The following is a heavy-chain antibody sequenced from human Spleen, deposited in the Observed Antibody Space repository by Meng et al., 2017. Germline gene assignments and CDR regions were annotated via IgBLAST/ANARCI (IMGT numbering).Heavy chain of an antibody. CDR3: ARGLYTWLPYGMVV. J-gene: IGHJ6*02. V-gene: IGHV3-33*01. Sequence: GGSLRLSCAASGFTFSSYGMHWVRQAPGKGLEWVAVIWYDGSNKYYADSVKGRFTISRDNAKNSLYLQMNSLRAEDTAVYYCARGLYTWLPYGMVVWGQGTTVTVSS. CDR2: IWYDGSNK. CDR1: GFTFSSYG. D-gene: IGHD5-12*01.